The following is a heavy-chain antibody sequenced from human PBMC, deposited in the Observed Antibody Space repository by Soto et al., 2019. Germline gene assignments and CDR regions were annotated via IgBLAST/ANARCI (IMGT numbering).Heavy chain of an antibody. J-gene: IGHJ4*02. CDR2: MSHDENRK. D-gene: IGHD3-3*01. CDR1: GFTFAHYA. Sequence: GGSLRLSCAASGFTFAHYAMHWVRHSPGKGLEWVAFMSHDENRKLYSDSVKGRFTISRDNSKSTLYLQMSRLRAEDTAVYYCAKDYDFWSASVTPYSDSSGLGTFVTVSS. CDR3: AKDYDFWSASVTPYSDS. V-gene: IGHV3-30*18.